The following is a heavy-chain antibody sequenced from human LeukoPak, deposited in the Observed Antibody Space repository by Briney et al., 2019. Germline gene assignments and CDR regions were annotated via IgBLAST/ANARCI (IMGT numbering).Heavy chain of an antibody. D-gene: IGHD1-26*01. J-gene: IGHJ4*02. Sequence: ASVKVSCKVSGYTLTELSMHWVRQAPGKGLEWMGGFDPEDGETIYAQKFQGRVTMTEDTSTDTAYMELSSLRSEDTAVYYCALVGATTASIDYWGPGTLVTVSS. CDR2: FDPEDGET. V-gene: IGHV1-24*01. CDR3: ALVGATTASIDY. CDR1: GYTLTELS.